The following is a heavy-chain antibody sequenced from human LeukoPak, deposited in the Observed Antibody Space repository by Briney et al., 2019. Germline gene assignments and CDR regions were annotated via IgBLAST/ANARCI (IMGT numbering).Heavy chain of an antibody. CDR2: IYYSGIT. Sequence: SETLSLTCTVSGASISSYYWSWIRQPPGKGLEYIGYIYYSGITNYNPSLKSRVTISVDKSKNQFSLKLSSVTAADTAVYYCATFIGYYYDSSGYLFDYWGQGTLVTVSS. CDR3: ATFIGYYYDSSGYLFDY. D-gene: IGHD3-22*01. CDR1: GASISSYY. J-gene: IGHJ4*02. V-gene: IGHV4-59*12.